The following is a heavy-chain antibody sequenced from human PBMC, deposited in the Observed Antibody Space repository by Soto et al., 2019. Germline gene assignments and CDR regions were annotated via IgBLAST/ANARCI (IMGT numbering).Heavy chain of an antibody. CDR2: IIPIFGTA. V-gene: IGHV1-69*12. CDR1: GGTFSSSA. D-gene: IGHD2-8*01. J-gene: IGHJ6*02. Sequence: QVQLVQSGAEVKKPGSSVKVSCKASGGTFSSSAISWVRQAPGQGLEWMGGIIPIFGTAEYAQKFQGRVTMTADESTSTDFMEVSSRRSEDTAVYYCASNGESYYYYGMDVWGQGTTVTVSS. CDR3: ASNGESYYYYGMDV.